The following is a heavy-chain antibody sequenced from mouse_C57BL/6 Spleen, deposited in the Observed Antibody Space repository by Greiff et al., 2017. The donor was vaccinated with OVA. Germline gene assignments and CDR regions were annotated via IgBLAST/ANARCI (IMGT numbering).Heavy chain of an antibody. CDR3: AKEGGDYYGSSYAMDY. Sequence: QVQLQQSGAELARPGASVKLSCKASGYTFTSYGISWVKQRTGQGLEWIGEIYPRSGNTYYNEKFKGKATLTADKSSSTAYMELRSLTSEDSAVYFCAKEGGDYYGSSYAMDYWGQGTSVTVSS. V-gene: IGHV1-81*01. CDR2: IYPRSGNT. J-gene: IGHJ4*01. CDR1: GYTFTSYG. D-gene: IGHD1-1*01.